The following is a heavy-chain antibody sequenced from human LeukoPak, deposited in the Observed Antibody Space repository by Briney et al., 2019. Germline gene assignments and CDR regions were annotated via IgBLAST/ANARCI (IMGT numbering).Heavy chain of an antibody. CDR1: GDSVSSSHW. V-gene: IGHV4-4*02. CDR3: ARGIYPIY. Sequence: SGTPSLTCAVSGDSVSSSHWWSWVRQPPGKGLEWIGEVAHTGSTKFTPSLRSRATISVDTSKNQFSLKLSSVTAADTAVYYCARGIYPIYWGQGTLVTVSS. D-gene: IGHD5/OR15-5a*01. CDR2: VAHTGST. J-gene: IGHJ4*02.